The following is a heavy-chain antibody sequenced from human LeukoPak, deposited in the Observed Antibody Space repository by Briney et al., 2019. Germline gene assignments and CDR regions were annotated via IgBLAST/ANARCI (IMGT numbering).Heavy chain of an antibody. CDR1: GFTFSSYG. Sequence: GGSLRLSCAASGFTFSSYGMPWVRQAPGKGLEWVAVIWYDGSNKYYADSVKGRFTISRDNSKNTLYLQMNSLRAEDTAVYYCARDSGGAAPGLEYYFDYWGQGTLVTVSS. V-gene: IGHV3-33*01. D-gene: IGHD6-13*01. CDR3: ARDSGGAAPGLEYYFDY. CDR2: IWYDGSNK. J-gene: IGHJ4*02.